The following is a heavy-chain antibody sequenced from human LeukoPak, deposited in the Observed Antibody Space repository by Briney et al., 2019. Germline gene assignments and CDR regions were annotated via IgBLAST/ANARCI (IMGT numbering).Heavy chain of an antibody. J-gene: IGHJ4*02. CDR2: ISYDGSNK. CDR1: GFTFSSYA. D-gene: IGHD6-19*01. CDR3: ARDYNPGIAVSPDY. V-gene: IGHV3-30*01. Sequence: AGGSLRLSCAASGFTFSSYAMHWVRQAPGKGLEWVAVISYDGSNKYYADSVKGRFTISRDNSKNTLYLQMNSLRAEDTAVYYCARDYNPGIAVSPDYWGQGTLVTVSS.